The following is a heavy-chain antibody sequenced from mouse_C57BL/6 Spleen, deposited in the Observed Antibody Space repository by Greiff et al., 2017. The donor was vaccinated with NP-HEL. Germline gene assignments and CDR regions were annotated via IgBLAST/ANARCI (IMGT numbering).Heavy chain of an antibody. Sequence: VQLKQSGPELVKPGASVKMSCKASGYTFTDYNMHWVKQSHGKSLEWIGYINPNNGGTSYNQKFKGKATLTVNKSSSTAYMELRSLTSEDSAVYYGALTTVVGYYAMDYWGQGTSVTVSS. J-gene: IGHJ4*01. CDR1: GYTFTDYN. D-gene: IGHD1-1*01. CDR2: INPNNGGT. V-gene: IGHV1-22*01. CDR3: ALTTVVGYYAMDY.